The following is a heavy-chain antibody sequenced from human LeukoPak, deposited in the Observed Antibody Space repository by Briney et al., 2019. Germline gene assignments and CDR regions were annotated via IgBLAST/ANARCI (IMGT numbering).Heavy chain of an antibody. CDR2: LSYDGNNK. CDR3: AKITGVDNRFDP. V-gene: IGHV3-30*18. J-gene: IGHJ5*02. Sequence: GGSLRLSCAASGFSFSSYGMHWVRQAPGKGLEWVAVLSYDGNNKYYADSVKGRFTISRDNSKNTLYLQMNSLRAEDTAVYYCAKITGVDNRFDPWGQGTLVTVSS. D-gene: IGHD7-27*01. CDR1: GFSFSSYG.